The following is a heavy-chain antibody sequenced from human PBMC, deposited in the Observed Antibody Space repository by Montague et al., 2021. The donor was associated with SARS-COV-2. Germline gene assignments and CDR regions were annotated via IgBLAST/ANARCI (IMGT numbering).Heavy chain of an antibody. Sequence: TLSLTCSVSGGSISSDEYYWSWIRQPPGKGLEWIGYIYYNGGSYYNPSLKSRVTISLDTSKNQFSLNLTSVTAADTAVYYRARVPGSRSPGNWFDPWGQGTLVAVSS. D-gene: IGHD6-13*01. CDR2: IYYNGGS. CDR3: ARVPGSRSPGNWFDP. V-gene: IGHV4-31*03. CDR1: GGSISSDEYY. J-gene: IGHJ5*02.